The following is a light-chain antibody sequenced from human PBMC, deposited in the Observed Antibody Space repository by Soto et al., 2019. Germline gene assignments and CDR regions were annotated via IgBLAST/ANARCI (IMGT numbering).Light chain of an antibody. J-gene: IGKJ5*01. CDR1: QRVSSK. V-gene: IGKV3-15*01. Sequence: EIVMTQSPATLSVSPGDRATLSCMASQRVSSKLAGYQHNPGQAPRLLIHVSSTRATGIPARFSGSGSGTEFTLTISSLQSEDFAVYYCQQYNNWPLTFGQGTRLEIK. CDR3: QQYNNWPLT. CDR2: VSS.